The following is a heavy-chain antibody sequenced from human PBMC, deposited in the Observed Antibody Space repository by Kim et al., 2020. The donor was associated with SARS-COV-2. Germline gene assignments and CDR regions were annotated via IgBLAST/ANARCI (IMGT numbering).Heavy chain of an antibody. CDR3: ARGWYGGYGSYFDY. J-gene: IGHJ4*02. Sequence: ADSVKGRFTISRDNAKNTLYLQMNSLRAEDTAVYYCARGWYGGYGSYFDYWGQRTLVTVSS. V-gene: IGHV3-74*01. D-gene: IGHD5-12*01.